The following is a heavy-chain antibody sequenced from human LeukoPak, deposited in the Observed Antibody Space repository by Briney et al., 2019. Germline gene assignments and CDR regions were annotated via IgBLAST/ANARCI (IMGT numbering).Heavy chain of an antibody. D-gene: IGHD3-22*01. Sequence: SETLSLTCTVPGGSISSYYWSWIRQPPGKGLEWIGYIYYSGSTNYNPSLKSRVTISVDTSKNQFSLKLSSVTAADTAVYYCARAPYYDSSGYYWFDPWGQGTLVTVSS. CDR1: GGSISSYY. J-gene: IGHJ5*02. V-gene: IGHV4-59*01. CDR2: IYYSGST. CDR3: ARAPYYDSSGYYWFDP.